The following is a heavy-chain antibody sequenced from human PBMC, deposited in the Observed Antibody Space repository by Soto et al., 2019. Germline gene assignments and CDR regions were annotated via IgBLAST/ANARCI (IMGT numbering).Heavy chain of an antibody. J-gene: IGHJ6*03. CDR3: AKGFKEAPDYCSGGSCFFDYYYMDV. Sequence: GGSLRLSCAASGFTFSSYGMHWVRQAPGKGLEWVAVISYDGSNKYYADSVKGRFTISRDNSKNTLYLQMNSLRAEDTAVYYCAKGFKEAPDYCSGGSCFFDYYYMDVWGKGTTVTVSS. D-gene: IGHD2-15*01. V-gene: IGHV3-30*18. CDR1: GFTFSSYG. CDR2: ISYDGSNK.